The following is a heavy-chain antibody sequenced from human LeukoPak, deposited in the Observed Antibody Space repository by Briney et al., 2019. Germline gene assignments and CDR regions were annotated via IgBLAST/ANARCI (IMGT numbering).Heavy chain of an antibody. CDR2: INSDESST. CDR1: GFSFSNYW. Sequence: PGGSLRLSCAASGFSFSNYWMHWVRQAPGKGLVWVSRINSDESSTRYADSAKGRFTISRDNAKNTLYLQMNSLRAEDTAVYYCARGQDVSWFGELLFYRGQGTLVTVSS. J-gene: IGHJ4*02. CDR3: ARGQDVSWFGELLFY. V-gene: IGHV3-74*01. D-gene: IGHD3-10*01.